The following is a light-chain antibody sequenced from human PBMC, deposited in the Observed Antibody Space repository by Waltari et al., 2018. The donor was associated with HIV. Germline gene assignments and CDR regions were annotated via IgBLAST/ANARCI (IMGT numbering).Light chain of an antibody. CDR3: QSYDSSLSGYWV. J-gene: IGLJ3*02. CDR1: SSNSGAGYD. CDR2: GNS. V-gene: IGLV1-40*01. Sequence: QSVLTQPPSVSGAPGQRVTISCTRSSSNSGAGYDVHRYQHLPGTDTNLLIYGNSNRPSGAPYRFSGSKTGTSASLAITGLQAEDEADYYCQSYDSSLSGYWVFGGGTKLTVL.